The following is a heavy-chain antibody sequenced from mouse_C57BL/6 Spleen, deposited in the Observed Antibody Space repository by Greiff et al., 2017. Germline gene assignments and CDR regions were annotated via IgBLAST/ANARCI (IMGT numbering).Heavy chain of an antibody. CDR1: GYTFTSYW. D-gene: IGHD2-4*01. CDR3: AIGSYDYGCFAY. V-gene: IGHV1-74*01. J-gene: IGHJ3*01. CDR2: IHPSDSDT. Sequence: VQLQQPGAELVKPGASVKVSCKASGYTFTSYWMHWVKQRPGQGLEWIGRIHPSDSDTNYNQKFKGKATLTVDKYSSTAYMQLSSLTSEVSSVYYCAIGSYDYGCFAYWGQGTLVTVSA.